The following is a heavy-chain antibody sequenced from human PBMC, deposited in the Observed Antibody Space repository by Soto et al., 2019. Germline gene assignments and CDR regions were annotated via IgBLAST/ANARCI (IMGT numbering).Heavy chain of an antibody. CDR2: ISSSSSYI. D-gene: IGHD6-13*01. CDR3: ARDSSSWSPLWFDP. J-gene: IGHJ5*02. CDR1: GFTFSSYS. V-gene: IGHV3-21*01. Sequence: GGSLRLSCAASGFTFSSYSMNWVRQAPGKGLEWVSSISSSSSYIYYADSVKGRFTISRDNAKSSLYLQMNSLRAEDTAAYYCARDSSSWSPLWFDPWGQGTLVTVSS.